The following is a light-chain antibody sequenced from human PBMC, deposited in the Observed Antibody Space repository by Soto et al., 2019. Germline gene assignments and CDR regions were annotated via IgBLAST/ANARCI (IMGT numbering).Light chain of an antibody. CDR1: NIGSKS. Sequence: SYELTQPPSVSVAPGKTARITCGGNNIGSKSVHWYQQKPGQAPVLVIYYDSDRPSGIPERFSGSNSGNTATLTISRVEAGDEADYSCQVWDSTSERVVFGGGTKLTVL. J-gene: IGLJ2*01. CDR3: QVWDSTSERVV. V-gene: IGLV3-21*04. CDR2: YDS.